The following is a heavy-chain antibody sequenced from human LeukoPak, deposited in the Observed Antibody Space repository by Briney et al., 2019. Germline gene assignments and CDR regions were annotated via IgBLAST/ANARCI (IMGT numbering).Heavy chain of an antibody. D-gene: IGHD5-24*01. V-gene: IGHV4-39*01. CDR3: ARARSRDGYNYEGMFDY. CDR1: GGSISSGSYY. J-gene: IGHJ4*02. Sequence: SETLSLTCTVSGGSISSGSYYWGWIRQPPGKGLEWIGSIYYSGSTYYNPSLKSRVTISVDTSKNQFSLKLSSVTAADTAVYYCARARSRDGYNYEGMFDYWGQGTLVTVSS. CDR2: IYYSGST.